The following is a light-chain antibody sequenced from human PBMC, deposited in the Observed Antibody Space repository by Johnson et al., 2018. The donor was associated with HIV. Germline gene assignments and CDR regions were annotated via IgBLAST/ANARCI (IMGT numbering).Light chain of an antibody. J-gene: IGLJ1*01. CDR3: GTWDSSLSAHYV. CDR1: NSNIGNNY. V-gene: IGLV1-51*02. Sequence: QSVLTQPPSVSAAAGQNVTISCSGNNSNIGNNYVSWYQELPGTAPKLLIYENNKRPSGIPDRFSGSKSGTSATLGITGLQTADEADYYCGTWDSSLSAHYVFGTGTKVTVL. CDR2: ENN.